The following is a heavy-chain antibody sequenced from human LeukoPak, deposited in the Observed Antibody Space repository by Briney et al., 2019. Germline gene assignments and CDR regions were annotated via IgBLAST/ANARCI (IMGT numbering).Heavy chain of an antibody. Sequence: SETLSLTCAVYGGSFSGYYWSWIRQPPGKGLEWIGEINHSGSTNYNPSFKSRVTMSVDTSKNQFSLKLSSVTAADTAVYYCARGEVGGQLESYYYYYYYMDVWGKGTTVTVSS. CDR2: INHSGST. CDR1: GGSFSGYY. CDR3: ARGEVGGQLESYYYYYYYMDV. D-gene: IGHD6-6*01. J-gene: IGHJ6*03. V-gene: IGHV4-34*01.